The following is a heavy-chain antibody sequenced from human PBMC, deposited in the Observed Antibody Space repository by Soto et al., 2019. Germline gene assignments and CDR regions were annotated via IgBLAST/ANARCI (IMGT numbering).Heavy chain of an antibody. CDR2: INAGNGNT. V-gene: IGHV1-3*01. J-gene: IGHJ5*02. D-gene: IGHD2-2*01. CDR3: ARARPIVVVTADS. Sequence: ASVKVSCKASGYTFTSYAMHWVRQAPGQRLEWMGWINAGNGNTKYSQKFQGRVTITRDTSASTAYMELSSLRSEDTAVYYCARARPIVVVTADSWGQGTLVTVYS. CDR1: GYTFTSYA.